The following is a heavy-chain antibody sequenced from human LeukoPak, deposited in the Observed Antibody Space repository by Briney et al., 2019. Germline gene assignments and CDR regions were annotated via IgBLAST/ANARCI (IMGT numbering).Heavy chain of an antibody. Sequence: KASETLSLTCAVYGGSFSGYYWSWIRQPPGKGLEWIGEINHSGSTNHNPSLKSRVSISVDSSKNQFSLKVSSVTAADTAVYYCARGSDTAAGLYWGQGTLVTVSS. V-gene: IGHV4-34*01. CDR2: INHSGST. D-gene: IGHD6-13*01. J-gene: IGHJ4*02. CDR3: ARGSDTAAGLY. CDR1: GGSFSGYY.